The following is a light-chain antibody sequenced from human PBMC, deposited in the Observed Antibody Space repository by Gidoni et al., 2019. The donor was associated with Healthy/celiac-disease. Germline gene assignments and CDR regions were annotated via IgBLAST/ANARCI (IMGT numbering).Light chain of an antibody. CDR2: SAS. CDR3: QQSYSTLSLT. Sequence: DIQITPSPSSLSASVGDRVTITCRASQSISSYLNWYQQKPGKAPKLLIYSASSLQSGVPSRFSGSGSGTDFTLTISSLQPEDFATYYCQQSYSTLSLTFGGGTKVEIK. V-gene: IGKV1-39*01. CDR1: QSISSY. J-gene: IGKJ4*01.